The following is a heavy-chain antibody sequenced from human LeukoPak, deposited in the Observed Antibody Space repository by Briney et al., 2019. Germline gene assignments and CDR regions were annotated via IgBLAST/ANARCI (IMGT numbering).Heavy chain of an antibody. Sequence: ASVKVSCKASGYTFTGYYMHWVRQAPGQGLEWMGWINPNSGGSKYAQKFQGRVTMTRDTSISTGYMELSRLRSDDTAVYYCVRDKLERASNWFDPWGQGTLVTVSS. CDR1: GYTFTGYY. D-gene: IGHD1-1*01. J-gene: IGHJ5*02. V-gene: IGHV1-2*02. CDR3: VRDKLERASNWFDP. CDR2: INPNSGGS.